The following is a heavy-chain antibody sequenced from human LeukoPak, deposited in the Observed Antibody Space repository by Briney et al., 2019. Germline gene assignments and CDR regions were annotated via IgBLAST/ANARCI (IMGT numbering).Heavy chain of an antibody. CDR3: ASEYDFWSGYPNYFDY. CDR1: GGTFSSYA. D-gene: IGHD3-3*01. CDR2: IISILGIA. Sequence: ASVKVSCKASGGTFSSYAISWVRQAPGQGLEWMGRIISILGIANYAQKFQGRVTITADKSTSTAYMELSSLRSEDTAVYYCASEYDFWSGYPNYFDYWGQGTLVTVSS. J-gene: IGHJ4*02. V-gene: IGHV1-69*04.